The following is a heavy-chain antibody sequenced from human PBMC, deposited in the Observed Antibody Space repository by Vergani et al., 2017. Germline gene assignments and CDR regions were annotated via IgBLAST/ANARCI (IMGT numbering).Heavy chain of an antibody. CDR2: ISPSNGQI. J-gene: IGHJ4*02. Sequence: QVQLMQSGAEMKKPGASVKVSCETSGYTFSKYNINWLRQAPGHGLEWMGWISPSNGQIRYAQKFRGRVTMTKDTSTSTGYMEMRSLTFADTAVYYCARRDDFGTFKYWGQGTLVTVSS. CDR1: GYTFSKYN. V-gene: IGHV1-18*01. D-gene: IGHD3-3*01. CDR3: ARRDDFGTFKY.